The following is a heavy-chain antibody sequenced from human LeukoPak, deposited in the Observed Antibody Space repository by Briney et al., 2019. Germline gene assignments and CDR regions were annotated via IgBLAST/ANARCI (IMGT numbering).Heavy chain of an antibody. D-gene: IGHD2-8*01. CDR3: AKYAATEDY. CDR2: IYYSGST. J-gene: IGHJ4*02. CDR1: GGSISSYY. Sequence: PSETLSLTCTVSGGSISSYYWSWIRQPPGKGLEWIGYIYYSGSTNYNPSLKSRVTISVDTSKNQFSLRLSSVTATDTAVYYCAKYAATEDYWGQGTLVTVSS. V-gene: IGHV4-59*01.